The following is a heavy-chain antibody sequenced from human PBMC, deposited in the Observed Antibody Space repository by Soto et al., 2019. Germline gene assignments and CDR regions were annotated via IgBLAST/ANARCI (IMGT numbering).Heavy chain of an antibody. CDR2: IKQDGSEK. V-gene: IGHV3-7*01. Sequence: GGSLRLSCAASGFTFSSYWMSWVRQAPGKGLEWVANIKQDGSEKYYVDSVKGRFTISRDNAKNSLYLQMNSLRAEDTAVYYCARRDIVVVPAAMHFDYWGQGTLVTVSS. CDR1: GFTFSSYW. J-gene: IGHJ4*02. D-gene: IGHD2-2*01. CDR3: ARRDIVVVPAAMHFDY.